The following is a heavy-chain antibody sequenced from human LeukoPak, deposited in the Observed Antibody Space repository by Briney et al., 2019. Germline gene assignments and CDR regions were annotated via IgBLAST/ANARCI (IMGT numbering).Heavy chain of an antibody. V-gene: IGHV4-59*01. J-gene: IGHJ6*02. CDR3: ARGNQLLEDYGMDV. Sequence: SETLSLTCTVSGGSISSYYWSWIRQPPGKGLEWIGYIYYSGSTNYNPSLKSRVTISVDTSKNQFSLKLSSVTAADTAVYYCARGNQLLEDYGMDVWGQGTTVTVSS. CDR1: GGSISSYY. CDR2: IYYSGST. D-gene: IGHD2-2*01.